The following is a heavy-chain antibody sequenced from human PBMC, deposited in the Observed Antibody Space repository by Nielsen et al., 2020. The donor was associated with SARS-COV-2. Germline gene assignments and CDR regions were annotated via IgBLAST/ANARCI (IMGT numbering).Heavy chain of an antibody. D-gene: IGHD3-22*01. CDR2: ISSSSSTI. CDR1: GFTFSSYS. Sequence: GESLKISYAASGFTFSSYSMNWVRQAPGKGLEWVSYISSSSSTIYYADSVKGRFTISRDNAKNSLYLQMNSLRDEDTAVYYCARDYGGYSGYWGQGTLVTVSS. J-gene: IGHJ4*02. V-gene: IGHV3-48*02. CDR3: ARDYGGYSGY.